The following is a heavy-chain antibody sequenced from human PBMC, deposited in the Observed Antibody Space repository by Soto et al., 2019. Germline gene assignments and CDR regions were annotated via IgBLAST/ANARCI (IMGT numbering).Heavy chain of an antibody. Sequence: GGSLRLSCAASGFTFSNAWMSWVRQAPGKGLEWVGRIKSKTDGGTTDYAAPVKGRFTISRDDSKNTLYLQMNSLKTEDTDVYYCTTDELPVAGKDAFDIWGQGTMVTVSS. J-gene: IGHJ3*02. CDR3: TTDELPVAGKDAFDI. CDR2: IKSKTDGGTT. V-gene: IGHV3-15*01. D-gene: IGHD6-19*01. CDR1: GFTFSNAW.